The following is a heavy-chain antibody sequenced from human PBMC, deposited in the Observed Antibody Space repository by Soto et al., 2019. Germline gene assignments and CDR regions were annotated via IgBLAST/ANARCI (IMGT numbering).Heavy chain of an antibody. CDR2: IVVGSGNT. V-gene: IGHV1-58*01. Sequence: SVKVSCKASGVTFTSSAVQWVRQARGQRLEWIGWIVVGSGNTNYAQKFQERVTITRDMSTSTAYMELSSLRSEDTAVYYCAAPRYSSGWFYYYGMDVWGKGTTVTVSS. CDR1: GVTFTSSA. CDR3: AAPRYSSGWFYYYGMDV. J-gene: IGHJ6*04. D-gene: IGHD6-19*01.